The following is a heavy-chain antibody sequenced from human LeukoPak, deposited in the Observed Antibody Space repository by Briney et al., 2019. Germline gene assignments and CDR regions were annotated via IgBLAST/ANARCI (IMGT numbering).Heavy chain of an antibody. CDR1: GGTFSSYA. J-gene: IGHJ4*02. CDR3: ARGQIVLMVYAYYFDY. D-gene: IGHD2-8*01. CDR2: IIPIFGTA. V-gene: IGHV1-69*01. Sequence: SVKVSCKASGGTFSSYAISWVRQAPGQGLEWMGGIIPIFGTANYAQKFQGRVTITADESTSTAYMELSSLRSEDMAVYYCARGQIVLMVYAYYFDYWGQGTLVTVSS.